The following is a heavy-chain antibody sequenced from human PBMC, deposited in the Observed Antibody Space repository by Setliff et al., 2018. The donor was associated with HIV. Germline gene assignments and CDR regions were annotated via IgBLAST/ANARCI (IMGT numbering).Heavy chain of an antibody. J-gene: IGHJ6*02. CDR1: KYTFAAYA. CDR2: ISTNTGNP. Sequence: ASVKVSCKASKYTFAAYALNWVRQAPGQGLEWMGWISTNTGNPTNAQGFTGRFVFSLDTSVDTAYLQIINLKPEDTATYYCAREYQLLSHYYGMDVWGQGTTVTVSS. V-gene: IGHV7-4-1*02. D-gene: IGHD2-2*01. CDR3: AREYQLLSHYYGMDV.